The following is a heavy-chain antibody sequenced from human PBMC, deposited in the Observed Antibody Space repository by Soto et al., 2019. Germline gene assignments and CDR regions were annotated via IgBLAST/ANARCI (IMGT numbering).Heavy chain of an antibody. J-gene: IGHJ6*02. CDR1: GFTFSRYE. CDR3: ARVVQRGGYAMDV. V-gene: IGHV3-48*03. Sequence: GGSLRLSCAASGFTFSRYEMSWVRQAPGKGLEWLSYCSSTGYTTVYADSVEGRFTISRDNAKDSLNLQMNSLRVEDTAVYYCARVVQRGGYAMDVWGQGTTVTVSS. CDR2: CSSTGYTT.